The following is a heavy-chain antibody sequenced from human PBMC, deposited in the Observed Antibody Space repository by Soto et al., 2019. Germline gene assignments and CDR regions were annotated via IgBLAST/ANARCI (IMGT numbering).Heavy chain of an antibody. J-gene: IGHJ5*02. CDR3: AHYLSVSPAGWFDP. CDR2: IYWDDDH. D-gene: IGHD3-10*01. CDR1: GLSLTTTGEA. V-gene: IGHV2-5*02. Sequence: QITLKESGPTLVKPTQTLTLTCTFSGLSLTTTGEAVGWIRQPPGKALEWLALIYWDDDHFYNPTLKTRLTITKYTSKNQVVLTLTNMDPVDTATYYCAHYLSVSPAGWFDPWGQGILVTVSS.